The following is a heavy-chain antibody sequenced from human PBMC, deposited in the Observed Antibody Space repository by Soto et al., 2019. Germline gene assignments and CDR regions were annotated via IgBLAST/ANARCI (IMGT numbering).Heavy chain of an antibody. Sequence: PGGSLRLSCTASGFTFRSHAMTWVRQAPGKGLVWVSRIQSDGSSPDYVDSVKGRFTISRDNAKNTLYLQMNNLRAEDTAVYYCARGGDPDYWGQGTLVTVSS. J-gene: IGHJ4*02. CDR3: ARGGDPDY. CDR2: IQSDGSSP. D-gene: IGHD2-21*02. V-gene: IGHV3-74*01. CDR1: GFTFRSHA.